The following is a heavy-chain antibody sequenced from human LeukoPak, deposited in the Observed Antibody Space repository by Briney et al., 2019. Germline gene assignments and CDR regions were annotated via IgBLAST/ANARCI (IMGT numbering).Heavy chain of an antibody. J-gene: IGHJ3*02. CDR3: ARVSILIVPYYAFDI. CDR1: GFTFSGYT. CDR2: ISSSSNYI. Sequence: GGPLRFSGAAPGFTFSGYTMKWVRQAPGKGLNWVSSISSSSNYIYYADSVKGRFTISRDNAKNSLYLQMNSLRAEDTAVYYCARVSILIVPYYAFDIWGQGTMVTVSS. D-gene: IGHD2/OR15-2a*01. V-gene: IGHV3-21*01.